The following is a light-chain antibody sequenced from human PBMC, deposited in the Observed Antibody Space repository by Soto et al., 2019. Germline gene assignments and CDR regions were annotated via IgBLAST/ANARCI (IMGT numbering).Light chain of an antibody. CDR1: QSVSSSY. Sequence: EIVLTQSPGTLSLSPGERATLSCRASQSVSSSYLAWYQQKPGQAPRLLIYGASSRATGIPDRFSGTGSGTDFTLTISSLEPEDFAVYCCQQFDGSLWTFGPGTKVDIK. V-gene: IGKV3-20*01. CDR3: QQFDGSLWT. J-gene: IGKJ1*01. CDR2: GAS.